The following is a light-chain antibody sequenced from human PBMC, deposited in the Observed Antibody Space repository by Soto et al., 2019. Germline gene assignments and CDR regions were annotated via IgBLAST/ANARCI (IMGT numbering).Light chain of an antibody. J-gene: IGLJ1*01. CDR3: SSYTSIDTWV. V-gene: IGLV2-14*03. CDR2: DVS. CDR1: TSDVGGYNY. Sequence: QSALPKPASLLGFPGRSIPITCTGTTSDVGGYNYVSWYQQHPGKAPKVLISDVSNRPSGISNRFSGSKSGNTASLTISGLQAEDEADYYCSSYTSIDTWVFGTGTKLTVL.